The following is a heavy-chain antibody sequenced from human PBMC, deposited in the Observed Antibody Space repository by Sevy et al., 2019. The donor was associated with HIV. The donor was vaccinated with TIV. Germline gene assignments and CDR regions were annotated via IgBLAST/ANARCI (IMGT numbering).Heavy chain of an antibody. CDR2: IINSGST. CDR1: GESFSGYY. J-gene: IGHJ4*02. Sequence: SETLSLTCAVYGESFSGYYWSWIRQPPGKGLEWIGEIINSGSTNYNPSLKSRVTISVDTSKNQFCLRLSSVTAADTAVYYCARGLSEFYYWGQGTLVTVSS. CDR3: ARGLSEFYY. V-gene: IGHV4-34*01.